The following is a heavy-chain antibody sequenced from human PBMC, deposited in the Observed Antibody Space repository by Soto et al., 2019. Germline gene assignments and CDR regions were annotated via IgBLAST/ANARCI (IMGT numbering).Heavy chain of an antibody. CDR1: GGSISSCYC. D-gene: IGHD2-8*02. CDR3: ARDKITGLFDY. V-gene: IGHV4-4*02. Sequence: PSETLSLTCAVSGGSISSCYCSWIWIRQPPGKGLEWIGEINHSGSTNYNPSLKSRVTISVDTSKNQFSLKLTSVTAADTAVYYCARDKITGLFDYWGQGTLVTVSS. J-gene: IGHJ4*02. CDR2: INHSGST.